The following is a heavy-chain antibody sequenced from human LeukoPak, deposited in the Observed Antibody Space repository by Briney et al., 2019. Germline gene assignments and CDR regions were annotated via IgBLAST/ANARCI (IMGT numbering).Heavy chain of an antibody. D-gene: IGHD6-19*01. V-gene: IGHV3-23*01. Sequence: GGSLRLSCTASGFTFSNSAMSWVRQAPGKGLEWVSGISGSGVSTYYADSVKGRFSISSDNSKNTLYLQMNSLRAEDTAVYYCAKDSNPLAVSGFDYWGQGTLVTVSS. J-gene: IGHJ4*02. CDR2: ISGSGVST. CDR1: GFTFSNSA. CDR3: AKDSNPLAVSGFDY.